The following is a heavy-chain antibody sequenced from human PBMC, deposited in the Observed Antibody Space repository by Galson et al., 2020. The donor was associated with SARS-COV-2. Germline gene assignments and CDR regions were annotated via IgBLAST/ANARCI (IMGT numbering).Heavy chain of an antibody. CDR3: ARDVSSGLDYYYGMDV. CDR2: INPNSGGT. Sequence: ASVKVSCKASGYTFTGYYMHWVRQAPGQGLEWMGWINPNSGGTNYAQKFQGRVTMTRDTSISTAYMELSRLRSDDTAVYYCARDVSSGLDYYYGMDVWGQGTTVTVSS. V-gene: IGHV1-2*02. CDR1: GYTFTGYY. D-gene: IGHD3-22*01. J-gene: IGHJ6*02.